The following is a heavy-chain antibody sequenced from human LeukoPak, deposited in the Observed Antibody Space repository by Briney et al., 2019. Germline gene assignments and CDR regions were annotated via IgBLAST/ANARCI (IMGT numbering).Heavy chain of an antibody. D-gene: IGHD2-21*02. Sequence: GGSLRLSCAASGFTFSNYAMSWVRQAPGKGLEWVSLIYSGDSTYYADSVKGRFIISRDNSKNTLYLQMNSLRAEDTAVYYCAREVATGFSCFDYWGQGTLVTVSS. J-gene: IGHJ4*02. CDR3: AREVATGFSCFDY. CDR2: IYSGDST. CDR1: GFTFSNYA. V-gene: IGHV3-23*03.